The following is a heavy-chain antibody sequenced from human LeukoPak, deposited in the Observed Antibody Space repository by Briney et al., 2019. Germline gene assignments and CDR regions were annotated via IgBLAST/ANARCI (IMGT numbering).Heavy chain of an antibody. V-gene: IGHV3-15*01. J-gene: IGHJ4*02. D-gene: IGHD6-19*01. CDR2: INSKTDGGTT. Sequence: PGGSLRLSCAASGFTFSNALMKWFGPAPGKGLEGVGRINSKTDGGTTDYAAPVKGRCTISRDDSKNTLYLQMTSLTTEDTAVYYCTTNDEYTSGWSFWGQGTLVTVSS. CDR1: GFTFSNAL. CDR3: TTNDEYTSGWSF.